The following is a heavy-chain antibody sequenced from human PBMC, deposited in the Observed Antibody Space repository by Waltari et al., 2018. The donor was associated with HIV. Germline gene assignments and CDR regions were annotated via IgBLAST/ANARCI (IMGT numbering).Heavy chain of an antibody. CDR2: ISGSGGST. CDR1: GFTFSYFG. Sequence: EVQVLESGGALVQPGGSLRLPCADSGFTFSYFGLSWVGQAPGKGLEWVSTISGSGGSTYYADSVKGRFTVSRDNSKNTLYLQMNSLRAEDTAVYFCVKEHQYSHSWYSYYGMDVWGQGTTVTVSS. CDR3: VKEHQYSHSWYSYYGMDV. V-gene: IGHV3-23*01. J-gene: IGHJ6*02. D-gene: IGHD6-13*01.